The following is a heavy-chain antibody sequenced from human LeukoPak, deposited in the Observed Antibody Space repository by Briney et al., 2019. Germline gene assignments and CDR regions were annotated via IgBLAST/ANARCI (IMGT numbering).Heavy chain of an antibody. D-gene: IGHD1-7*01. CDR2: IYYTGTT. CDR3: ARRLTTGTNDY. Sequence: SETLSLTCTVSGDSISSYYWSWIRQPPGKGLEWIGYIYYTGTTNYNPSFKSRLTISVDTSKSQSSLRLSSVTAADTAVYYCARRLTTGTNDYWGQGTLVTVSS. V-gene: IGHV4-59*08. CDR1: GDSISSYY. J-gene: IGHJ4*02.